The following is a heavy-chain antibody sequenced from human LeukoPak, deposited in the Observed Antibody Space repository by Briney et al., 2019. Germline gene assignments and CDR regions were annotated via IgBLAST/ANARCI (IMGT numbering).Heavy chain of an antibody. V-gene: IGHV1-2*06. J-gene: IGHJ4*02. Sequence: ASVKVSCKASGYTFTGYSVHWVRQAPGQGLEWMGRINPNSGATDYAQKFQGRVTMTRDTSISTVYMELNRLRSDDTAVYYCARELPFHYWGQGTLVTVSS. CDR2: INPNSGAT. CDR3: ARELPFHY. D-gene: IGHD3-10*01. CDR1: GYTFTGYS.